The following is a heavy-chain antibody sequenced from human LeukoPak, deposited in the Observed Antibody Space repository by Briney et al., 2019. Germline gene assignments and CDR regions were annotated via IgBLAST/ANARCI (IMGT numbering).Heavy chain of an antibody. J-gene: IGHJ4*02. D-gene: IGHD3-10*01. CDR1: GGSISSSSYY. V-gene: IGHV4-39*07. CDR2: IDYSGST. Sequence: PSETLSLTCTVSGGSISSSSYYWGWIRQPPGKGLEWIGSIDYSGSTYYNPSLKSRVTISVDTSKNQFSLKLSSVTAADTAVYYCARDRLLMVRGHVDYWGQGTLVTVSS. CDR3: ARDRLLMVRGHVDY.